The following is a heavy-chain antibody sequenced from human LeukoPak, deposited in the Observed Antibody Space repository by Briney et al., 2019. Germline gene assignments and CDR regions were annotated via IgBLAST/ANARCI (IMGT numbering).Heavy chain of an antibody. V-gene: IGHV1-69*13. D-gene: IGHD3-22*01. CDR1: GGTFSSYA. Sequence: SVKVSCKASGGTFSSYAISWVRQAPGQGLEWMGGIIPIFGTANYAQKFQGRVTITADESTSTAYMELSSLRSEDTAVYYCARRDDSSGYSEVGYYGMDVWGQGTTVTVSS. CDR2: IIPIFGTA. CDR3: ARRDDSSGYSEVGYYGMDV. J-gene: IGHJ6*02.